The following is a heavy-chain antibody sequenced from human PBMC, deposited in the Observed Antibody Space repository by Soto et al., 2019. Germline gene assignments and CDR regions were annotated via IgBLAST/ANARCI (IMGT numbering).Heavy chain of an antibody. CDR2: ISGSGGST. CDR1: GFTFSSYA. Sequence: EVQLLESGGGLVQPGGSLRLSCAASGFTFSSYAMSWVRQAPGKGLEWVSAISGSGGSTYYADSVKGRFTISRDNSKNTLYLQMNSLRADDTAVYYCAKPPVAARPTYWYFDLWGRGTLVTVSS. V-gene: IGHV3-23*01. CDR3: AKPPVAARPTYWYFDL. J-gene: IGHJ2*01. D-gene: IGHD6-6*01.